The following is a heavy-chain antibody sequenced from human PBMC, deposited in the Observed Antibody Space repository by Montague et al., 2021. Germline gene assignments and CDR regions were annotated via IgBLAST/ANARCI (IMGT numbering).Heavy chain of an antibody. V-gene: IGHV3-9*01. CDR1: GFIFNHYV. J-gene: IGHJ4*02. CDR2: INGNSINI. D-gene: IGHD3-3*01. CDR3: VKDTRDYYPDF. Sequence: YLSLSCAASGFIFNHYVMNWVRQAPGKGLEWVSGINGNSINIDYADSVKGRFTISRDNAKNSLYLQMNSLRAEDTAFYYCVKDTRDYYPDFWGQGILVTVSS.